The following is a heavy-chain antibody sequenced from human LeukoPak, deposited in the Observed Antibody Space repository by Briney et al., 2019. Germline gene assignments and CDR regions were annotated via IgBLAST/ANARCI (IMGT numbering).Heavy chain of an antibody. CDR3: ARDRSDNSGLFDY. J-gene: IGHJ4*02. CDR2: VYYTGNT. D-gene: IGHD1-1*01. Sequence: SETLSLTCTVSGGSISGSTYYWAWIRQPPGKGLEWIGSVYYTGNTYHNPSLKSRVTISVDTSKNQFSLRLSSLTAADTAVYYCARDRSDNSGLFDYWGQGTLLTVSS. V-gene: IGHV4-39*07. CDR1: GGSISGSTYY.